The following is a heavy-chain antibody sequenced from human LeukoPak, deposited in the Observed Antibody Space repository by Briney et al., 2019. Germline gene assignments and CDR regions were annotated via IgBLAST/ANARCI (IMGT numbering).Heavy chain of an antibody. CDR2: IWYNGSKK. CDR1: GFTFSDHG. V-gene: IGHV3-33*01. CDR3: ARDFGYSND. J-gene: IGHJ4*02. D-gene: IGHD1-26*01. Sequence: GRSLRLSCAASGFTFSDHGMHWVRQAPGKGLEWVAIIWYNGSKKYYAESVKGRFTISRDNSKNTLYLQMSSLRAEDTAVYYCARDFGYSNDWGQGTLVTVSS.